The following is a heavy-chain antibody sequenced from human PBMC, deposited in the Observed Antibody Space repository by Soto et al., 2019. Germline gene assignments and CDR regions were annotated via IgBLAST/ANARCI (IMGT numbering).Heavy chain of an antibody. CDR1: GFTFSSYG. Sequence: QVQLVESGGGVVQPGRSLRLSCAASGFTFSSYGMHWVRQAPGKGLEWVAVIWYDGSNKYYADSVKGRFTISRDNSKNTLYLQMNSLRAEEMAVYYCARGPINYYDSSGEQDYWGQGTLVTVSS. D-gene: IGHD3-22*01. CDR3: ARGPINYYDSSGEQDY. J-gene: IGHJ4*02. CDR2: IWYDGSNK. V-gene: IGHV3-33*01.